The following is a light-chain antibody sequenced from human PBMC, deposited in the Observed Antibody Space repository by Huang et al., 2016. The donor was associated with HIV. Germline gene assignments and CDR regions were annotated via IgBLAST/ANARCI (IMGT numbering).Light chain of an antibody. CDR3: QQYDDWPPYT. V-gene: IGKV3-15*01. CDR2: GAA. Sequence: EVVMTQSPATLSVSPGERATLSCRASQRVSINVAWYQQKPGQAPRLLIYGAATRATGIPARFSVSGSGTEFTLTISGLQSEDYAVYFCQQYDDWPPYTFGQGTKLEIK. CDR1: QRVSIN. J-gene: IGKJ2*01.